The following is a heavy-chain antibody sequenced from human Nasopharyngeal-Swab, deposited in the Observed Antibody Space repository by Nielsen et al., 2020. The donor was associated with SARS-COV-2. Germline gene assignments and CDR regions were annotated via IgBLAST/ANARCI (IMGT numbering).Heavy chain of an antibody. CDR3: ARGYSSGWYPFDY. D-gene: IGHD6-19*01. J-gene: IGHJ4*02. V-gene: IGHV4-39*07. Sequence: SETLSLTCTVSGGSISSSSYYWGWIRQPPGKGLEWIGSIYYSGSTYYNPSLKSRVTISVDTSKNQFSLKLSSVTAADTAVYYCARGYSSGWYPFDYWGQGTLVAVSS. CDR2: IYYSGST. CDR1: GGSISSSSYY.